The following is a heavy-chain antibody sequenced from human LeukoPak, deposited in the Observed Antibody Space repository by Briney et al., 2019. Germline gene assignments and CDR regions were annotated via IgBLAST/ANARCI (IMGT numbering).Heavy chain of an antibody. CDR3: AREGGGSGYPYYFDY. D-gene: IGHD3-3*01. CDR2: IYYSGST. Sequence: SQTLSLTCTVSGGSISSGGYYWSWIRQHPGKGLEWIGYIYYSGSTYYNPSLKSRVTISVDTSKNQFSLKLRSVTAADTAVYYCAREGGGSGYPYYFDYWGQGTLVTVSS. V-gene: IGHV4-31*03. J-gene: IGHJ4*02. CDR1: GGSISSGGYY.